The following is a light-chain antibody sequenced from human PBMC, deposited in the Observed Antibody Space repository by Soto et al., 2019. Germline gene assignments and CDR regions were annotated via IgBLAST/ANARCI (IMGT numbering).Light chain of an antibody. Sequence: EIVLTQSPGTLSLSPGERATLSCRASQSVSNNYLAWYQQKPGQAPRLLIYGASSRATGIPDRFSGSGSGTDFTLTISRLEPEDFAVYYCQQYGSSSITFGHGTRLEIK. CDR2: GAS. CDR1: QSVSNNY. J-gene: IGKJ5*01. V-gene: IGKV3-20*01. CDR3: QQYGSSSIT.